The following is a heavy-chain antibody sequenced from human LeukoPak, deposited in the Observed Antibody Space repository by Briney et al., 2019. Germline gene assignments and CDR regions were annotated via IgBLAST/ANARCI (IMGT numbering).Heavy chain of an antibody. D-gene: IGHD3-10*02. V-gene: IGHV1-8*01. J-gene: IGHJ6*03. CDR2: VKPNSSKT. CDR3: ARGFVRTTVYMDV. CDR1: GYTFTSYD. Sequence: ASVKVSCKAAGYTFTSYDINWGRQATGQGHERMGRVKPNSSKTSYAQKFQGRGTLIRNTSISTAYMELSSLRCEDTAVYYCARGFVRTTVYMDVWGKGTTVTISS.